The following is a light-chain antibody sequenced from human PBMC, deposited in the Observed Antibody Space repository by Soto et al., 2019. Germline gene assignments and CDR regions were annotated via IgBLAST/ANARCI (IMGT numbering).Light chain of an antibody. CDR3: QQYGSSPGPWT. Sequence: EIVLTQSPGTLSLSPGERATLSCRASQSDSSSYLAWYQQKPGQAPRLLIYGASSRATGIPDRFSGSGSGTDFTLIISTLEPEDFAVYYCQQYGSSPGPWTFGQGTKVEIK. CDR1: QSDSSSY. J-gene: IGKJ1*01. V-gene: IGKV3-20*01. CDR2: GAS.